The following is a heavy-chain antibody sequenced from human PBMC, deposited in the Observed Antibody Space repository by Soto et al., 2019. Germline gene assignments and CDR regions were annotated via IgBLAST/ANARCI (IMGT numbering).Heavy chain of an antibody. V-gene: IGHV1-18*01. D-gene: IGHD3-3*01. CDR2: ISAYNGNT. Sequence: ASVKVSCKASGYTFTSYGISWVRQAPGQGLEWMGWISAYNGNTNYAQKLQGRVTMTTDTSTSTAYMELRSLRSDDTAVYYCAREFYPYYDFWKSGNYFDYWGQGTLVTVSS. CDR3: AREFYPYYDFWKSGNYFDY. CDR1: GYTFTSYG. J-gene: IGHJ4*02.